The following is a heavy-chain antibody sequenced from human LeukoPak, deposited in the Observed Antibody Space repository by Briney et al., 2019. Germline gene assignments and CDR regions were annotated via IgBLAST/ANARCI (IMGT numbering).Heavy chain of an antibody. D-gene: IGHD1-14*01. Sequence: AGGSLRLSCAASGFTFSKFAMSWVRQAPGKGLEWVSSISATGDGTYYADSVKGRFTISRDNSKSTLFLLMNTPRPEDTAVYYCARARIDYWGQGTLVTVSS. CDR2: ISATGDGT. CDR3: ARARIDY. CDR1: GFTFSKFA. V-gene: IGHV3-23*01. J-gene: IGHJ4*02.